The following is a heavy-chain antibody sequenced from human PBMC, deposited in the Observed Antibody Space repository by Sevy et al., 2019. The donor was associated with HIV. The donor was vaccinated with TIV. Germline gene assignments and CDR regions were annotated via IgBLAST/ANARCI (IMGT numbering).Heavy chain of an antibody. CDR2: VYYSGST. CDR1: GGSMNNYF. V-gene: IGHV4-59*01. D-gene: IGHD6-13*01. J-gene: IGHJ4*02. CDR3: ARESIGAIGDFDY. Sequence: SETLSLTCTVSGGSMNNYFWSWIRQPPGKGLEWIGYVYYSGSTNHNPSLKSRVTMSVDTSKKQFSLKMRSVTAADTAVYYCARESIGAIGDFDYWRQRTLVTVSS.